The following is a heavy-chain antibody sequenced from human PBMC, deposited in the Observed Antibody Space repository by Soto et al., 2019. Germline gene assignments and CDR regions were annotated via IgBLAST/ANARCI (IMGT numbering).Heavy chain of an antibody. J-gene: IGHJ4*02. V-gene: IGHV4-59*01. CDR3: AGSPFGYGDSYFDY. CDR2: IYYSGST. D-gene: IGHD4-17*01. Sequence: SGTLSLTCTASGGSISIYYVSWIRKPPGKGLEWIGYIYYSGSTNYNPSLKSRVTISVDTSKNQFSLKLSSVTAADTAVYYCAGSPFGYGDSYFDYWGQGTLVTVSS. CDR1: GGSISIYY.